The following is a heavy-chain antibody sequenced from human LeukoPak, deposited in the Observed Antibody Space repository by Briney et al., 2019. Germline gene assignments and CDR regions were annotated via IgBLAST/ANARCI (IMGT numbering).Heavy chain of an antibody. CDR2: INHSGST. CDR1: GGSFSGYY. CDR3: ARGKVEDGSSWYDY. J-gene: IGHJ4*02. V-gene: IGHV4-34*01. D-gene: IGHD6-13*01. Sequence: SETLPLTCAVYGGSFSGYYWTWIRQPPGKGLEWIGEINHSGSTKYNSSVKSRVTISVDTSKKEFFLELSSVTAADTAMYYCARGKVEDGSSWYDYWGQGTLVTVSS.